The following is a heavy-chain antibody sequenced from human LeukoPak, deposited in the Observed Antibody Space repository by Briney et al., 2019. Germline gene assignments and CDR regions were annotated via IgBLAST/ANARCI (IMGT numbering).Heavy chain of an antibody. Sequence: SETLSLTCTVSGGSISSYYWSWIRQPPGKGLEWIGYIYYSGSTYYNPSLKSRVTISVDTSKNQFSLKLSSVTAADTAVYYCASVAYYYDSSCSRHDVFDIWGQGTMVTVSS. V-gene: IGHV4-59*01. CDR3: ASVAYYYDSSCSRHDVFDI. CDR1: GGSISSYY. D-gene: IGHD3-22*01. J-gene: IGHJ3*02. CDR2: IYYSGST.